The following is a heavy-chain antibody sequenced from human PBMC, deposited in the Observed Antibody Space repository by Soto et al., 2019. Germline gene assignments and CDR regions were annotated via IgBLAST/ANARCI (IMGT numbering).Heavy chain of an antibody. V-gene: IGHV4-4*02. J-gene: IGHJ6*02. CDR1: SGSIDNVYW. CDR2: TSHDGVT. CDR3: VRHVHSSSWGVDV. D-gene: IGHD6-13*01. Sequence: SETLSLTCAVSSGSIDNVYWLSWVRQSPGKGLEWIGETSHDGVTNYNPSLEGRVTISIDKSKNQFYLDLNSVTAADTALYYCVRHVHSSSWGVDVWGQGTTVTVSS.